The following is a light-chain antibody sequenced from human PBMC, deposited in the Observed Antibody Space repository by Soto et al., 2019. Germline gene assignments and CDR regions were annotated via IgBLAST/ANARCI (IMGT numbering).Light chain of an antibody. Sequence: EIVLTQSPATLSLSPGERATLSCRASQSVSSYLAWYQQKPGQAPRLLIYDASNRATGIPARFSGSGSGTDFTPTLRSVETEDFAVYYCQQRSNWLTFGEGTTVEIK. V-gene: IGKV3-11*01. J-gene: IGKJ4*01. CDR2: DAS. CDR1: QSVSSY. CDR3: QQRSNWLT.